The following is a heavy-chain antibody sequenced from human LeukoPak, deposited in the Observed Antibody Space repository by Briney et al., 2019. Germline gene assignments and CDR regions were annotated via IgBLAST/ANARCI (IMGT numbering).Heavy chain of an antibody. CDR3: ARHQGWFGENDY. CDR2: IYYSGST. D-gene: IGHD3-10*01. CDR1: GGSISSSSYY. J-gene: IGHJ4*02. Sequence: PSETLSLTCTVSGGSISSSSYYWGWIRQPPGKGLEWIGSIYYSGSTYYNPSLKSRVTISVDTSKNQFSLKLSSVTAADTAVYYCARHQGWFGENDYWGQGTLVTVSS. V-gene: IGHV4-39*01.